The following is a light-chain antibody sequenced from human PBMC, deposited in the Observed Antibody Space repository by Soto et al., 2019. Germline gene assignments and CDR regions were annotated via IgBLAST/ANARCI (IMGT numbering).Light chain of an antibody. J-gene: IGKJ1*01. CDR1: QSVSSSY. V-gene: IGKV3-20*01. Sequence: IVLTHSPCTLSLSPLERAILSFMSSQSVSSSYLAWYQQKPGQSPRLLIYGASSRATGIPDRFSGSGSGTDFTLTISRLEPEDFVIYYCQQYGSSPWTFGQGTKVDIK. CDR3: QQYGSSPWT. CDR2: GAS.